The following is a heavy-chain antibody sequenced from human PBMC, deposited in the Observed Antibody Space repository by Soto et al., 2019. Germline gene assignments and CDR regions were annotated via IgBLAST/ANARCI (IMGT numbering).Heavy chain of an antibody. V-gene: IGHV4-31*03. CDR3: ARGWAPSHYFDS. J-gene: IGHJ4*02. CDR1: GGSISSGGYF. Sequence: PSETLSLTCTVSGGSISSGGYFWSWVRQPPGKGLEWIGYIYYSGNIYYNPSLRSRVTISVDTSKNQFSLKMSSVTAADTAVYSCARGWAPSHYFDSWGQGTLVTVSS. CDR2: IYYSGNI. D-gene: IGHD1-26*01.